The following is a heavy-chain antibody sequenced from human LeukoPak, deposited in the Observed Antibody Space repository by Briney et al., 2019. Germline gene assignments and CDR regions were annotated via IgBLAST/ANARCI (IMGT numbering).Heavy chain of an antibody. D-gene: IGHD2-15*01. CDR2: IYYSGST. J-gene: IGHJ3*02. Sequence: SETLSLTCTVSGGSISSYYWNWIRQPPGKGLEWIGYIYYSGSTNYNPSLKSRVTISVDTSKNQFSQKLSSVTAADTAVYYCARDCTDGSCLGAFDIWGQGTMVTVSS. CDR3: ARDCTDGSCLGAFDI. V-gene: IGHV4-59*01. CDR1: GGSISSYY.